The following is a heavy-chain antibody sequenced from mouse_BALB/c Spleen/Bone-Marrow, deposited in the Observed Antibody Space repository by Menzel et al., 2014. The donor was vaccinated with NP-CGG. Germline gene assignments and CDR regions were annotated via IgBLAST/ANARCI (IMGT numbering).Heavy chain of an antibody. V-gene: IGHV1-80*01. D-gene: IGHD2-4*01. CDR2: IYPGDGDT. CDR1: GYAFSNYE. J-gene: IGHJ4*01. Sequence: VQLQQSGAEVMRPGSSVNISCKASGYAFSNYEMNWVKQRPGQGLEWIGQIYPGDGDTNYNGKFKGRVTLTADKSSSTAFMQLSSLTSEDSAVYFCASVYDYGRGCAMDYWGQGTSVTVSS. CDR3: ASVYDYGRGCAMDY.